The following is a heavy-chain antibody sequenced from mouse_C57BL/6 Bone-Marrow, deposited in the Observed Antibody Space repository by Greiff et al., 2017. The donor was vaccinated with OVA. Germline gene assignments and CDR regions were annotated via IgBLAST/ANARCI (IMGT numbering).Heavy chain of an antibody. J-gene: IGHJ3*01. CDR2: INPNNGGT. Sequence: EVKLQQSGPELVKPGASVKISCKASGYTFTDYYMNWVKQSHGKSLEWIGDINPNNGGTSYNQKFKGKATLTVDKSSSTAYMELRSLTSEDSAVYYCAYYYYGSSYCFAYWGQGTLVTVSA. CDR1: GYTFTDYY. D-gene: IGHD1-1*01. CDR3: AYYYYGSSYCFAY. V-gene: IGHV1-26*01.